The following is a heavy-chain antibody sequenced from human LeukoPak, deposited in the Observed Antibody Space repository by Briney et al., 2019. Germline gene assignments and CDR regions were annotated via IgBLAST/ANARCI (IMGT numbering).Heavy chain of an antibody. Sequence: PSETLSLTCTVSGGSISSYYWAWIRQPPGKGLEWIASIYYSGSTYYNPSLKSRVTISIDTAKNQFSLRLNSVAAADTAVYYCARHFLSPDYYYPWGQGTQVTVSS. V-gene: IGHV4-39*01. J-gene: IGHJ5*02. CDR1: GGSISSYY. D-gene: IGHD2-21*02. CDR3: ARHFLSPDYYYP. CDR2: IYYSGST.